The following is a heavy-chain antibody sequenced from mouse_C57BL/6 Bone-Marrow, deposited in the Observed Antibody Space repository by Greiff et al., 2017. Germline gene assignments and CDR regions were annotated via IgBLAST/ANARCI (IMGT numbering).Heavy chain of an antibody. CDR3: AREDIVATYYYAMDY. CDR1: GYTFTSYW. J-gene: IGHJ4*01. Sequence: QVQLQQPGAELVMPGASVKLSCKASGYTFTSYWMHWVKQRPGQGLEWIGEIDPSDSYTNYNQKFKGKSTLTVDKSSSTAYMQLSSLTSEDSAVYYCAREDIVATYYYAMDYWGQGTSVTVSS. V-gene: IGHV1-69*01. CDR2: IDPSDSYT. D-gene: IGHD1-1*01.